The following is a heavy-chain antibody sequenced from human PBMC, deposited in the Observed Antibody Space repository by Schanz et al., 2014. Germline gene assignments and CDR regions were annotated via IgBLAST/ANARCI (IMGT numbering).Heavy chain of an antibody. CDR3: AKNRAGGYESFLDS. CDR1: GFTFDDYT. Sequence: EVQLVESGGVVVQPGGSLRLSCAGSGFTFDDYTMHWVRQPPGKGLEWVSLVTWDGAYTYYADSVKGRFTISRDNSKNSLYLQMDSLRSEDTALYYCAKNRAGGYESFLDSWGQGTLVTVSS. V-gene: IGHV3-43*01. D-gene: IGHD5-12*01. J-gene: IGHJ4*02. CDR2: VTWDGAYT.